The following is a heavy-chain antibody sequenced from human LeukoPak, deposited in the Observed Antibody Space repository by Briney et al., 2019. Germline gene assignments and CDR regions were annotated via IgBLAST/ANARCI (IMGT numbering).Heavy chain of an antibody. CDR1: GGSISSGGYS. V-gene: IGHV4-30-2*01. D-gene: IGHD4-11*01. Sequence: SETLSLTCAVSGGSISSGGYSWSWIRQPPGKGLEWIGYIYHSGSTYYNPSLKSRVTISVDRSKNQFSLKLSSVTAADTAVYYCARGRGTTVTTDYFDYWGQGTLVTVSS. CDR2: IYHSGST. J-gene: IGHJ4*02. CDR3: ARGRGTTVTTDYFDY.